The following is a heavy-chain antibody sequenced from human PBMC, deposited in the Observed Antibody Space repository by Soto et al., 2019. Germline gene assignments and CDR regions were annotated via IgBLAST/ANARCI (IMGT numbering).Heavy chain of an antibody. CDR3: ARDLGS. CDR1: GFTFSDHY. V-gene: IGHV3-72*01. J-gene: IGHJ5*02. CDR2: SRNKANSYTT. Sequence: EVQLVESGVGLVQPGGSLRLSCAASGFTFSDHYMDWVRQAPGKGLEWVGRSRNKANSYTTEYAASVRGRFTISRDDSKNSLYLQMNSLKTEDTTVYYCARDLGSWGQGTLVTVSS.